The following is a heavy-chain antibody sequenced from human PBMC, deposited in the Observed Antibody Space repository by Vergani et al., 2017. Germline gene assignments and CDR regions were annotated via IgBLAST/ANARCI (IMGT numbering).Heavy chain of an antibody. CDR1: GDSISRSSYY. Sequence: QLQLQESGPGLVKPSETLSLTCAVSGDSISRSSYYWGWIRQYPGKGLEWIGSIYNNGRTFSNPSFESRVSISVDTSNNRFSLLLRSVTATDTALYYCASHKYHTFWSGSDSWSPGTLVTVSS. D-gene: IGHD3-3*01. CDR2: IYNNGRT. J-gene: IGHJ4*02. CDR3: ASHKYHTFWSGSDS. V-gene: IGHV4-39*01.